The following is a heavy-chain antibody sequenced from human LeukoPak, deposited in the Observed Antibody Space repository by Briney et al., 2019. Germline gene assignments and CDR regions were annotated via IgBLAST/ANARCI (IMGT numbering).Heavy chain of an antibody. D-gene: IGHD4-17*01. CDR3: ARDRAALTVPLRGYYYYYGMDV. J-gene: IGHJ6*02. Sequence: SETLSLTCTVSGGSISSYYWSWIRQPPGKGLEWIGYIYYSGSTNYNPSLKSRVTISVDTSKNQFSLKLSSVTAADTAVYYCARDRAALTVPLRGYYYYYGMDVWGQGTTVTVSS. V-gene: IGHV4-59*01. CDR2: IYYSGST. CDR1: GGSISSYY.